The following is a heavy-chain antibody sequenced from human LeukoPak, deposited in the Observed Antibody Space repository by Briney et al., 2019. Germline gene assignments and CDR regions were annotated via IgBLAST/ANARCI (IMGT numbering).Heavy chain of an antibody. CDR3: ARDNVEDIVVVPNDYEQYYYYYGMDV. D-gene: IGHD2-2*01. V-gene: IGHV1-69*13. J-gene: IGHJ6*02. Sequence: SVKVSCKASGGTFSSYAISWVRQAPGQGLEWMGGIIPIFGTANYAQKFQGRVTITADESTSTAYLELSSLRSEDTAVYYCARDNVEDIVVVPNDYEQYYYYYGMDVWGQGTTVTVSS. CDR2: IIPIFGTA. CDR1: GGTFSSYA.